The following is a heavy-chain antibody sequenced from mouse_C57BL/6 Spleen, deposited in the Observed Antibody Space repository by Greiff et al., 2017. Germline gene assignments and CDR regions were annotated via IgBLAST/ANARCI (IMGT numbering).Heavy chain of an antibody. J-gene: IGHJ4*01. CDR2: IRNKANNHAT. Sequence: EVKLMESGGGLVQPGGSMKLSCAASGFTFSDAWMDWVRQSPEKGLEWVAEIRNKANNHATYYAESVKGRFTISRDDSKSSVYLQMNSLRAEDTGIYDCTRRLGPLYYAMDYWGQGTSVTVSS. V-gene: IGHV6-6*01. CDR1: GFTFSDAW. CDR3: TRRLGPLYYAMDY. D-gene: IGHD4-1*01.